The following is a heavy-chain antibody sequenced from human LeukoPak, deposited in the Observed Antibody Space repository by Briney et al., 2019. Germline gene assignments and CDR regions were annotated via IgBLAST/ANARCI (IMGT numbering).Heavy chain of an antibody. D-gene: IGHD3-22*01. CDR2: ISGSGGST. CDR1: GFTFSSYA. J-gene: IGHJ5*02. V-gene: IGHV3-23*01. Sequence: PGGSLRLSCAASGFTFSSYAIRWVRQAPGKGPEWVSAISGSGGSTYYADSVKGRITIPRDNSKNTLCLQMNSLRAEDTAVYYCAKDRLGAPYDISGYYYPHNWFEPWGQGTLVTVSS. CDR3: AKDRLGAPYDISGYYYPHNWFEP.